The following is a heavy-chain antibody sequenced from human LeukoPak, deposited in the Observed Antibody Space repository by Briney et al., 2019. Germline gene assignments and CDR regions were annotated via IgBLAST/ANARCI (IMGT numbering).Heavy chain of an antibody. Sequence: SVKVSCKASGGTFSSYAISWVRQAPGQGLEWMGGIIPIFGTANYSQKFQGRVTITTDEFTSTAYMELSSLRSEDTAVYYCAIRLRVVVITGYFDYWGQGTLVTVSS. CDR3: AIRLRVVVITGYFDY. V-gene: IGHV1-69*05. CDR1: GGTFSSYA. CDR2: IIPIFGTA. D-gene: IGHD3-22*01. J-gene: IGHJ4*02.